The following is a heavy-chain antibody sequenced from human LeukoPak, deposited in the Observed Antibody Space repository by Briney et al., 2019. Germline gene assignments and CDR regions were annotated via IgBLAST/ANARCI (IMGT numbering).Heavy chain of an antibody. CDR2: IYYSGST. CDR1: GGSISSSSYY. J-gene: IGHJ4*02. CDR3: ARLYCGGDCYSSCFDY. V-gene: IGHV4-39*01. D-gene: IGHD2-21*02. Sequence: SETLSLTCTVSGGSISSSSYYWGWIRQPPGKGLEWIGSIYYSGSTYYNPSLKSRVTISVDTSKNQFSLKLSSVTAADTAVYYCARLYCGGDCYSSCFDYWGQGTLVTVSS.